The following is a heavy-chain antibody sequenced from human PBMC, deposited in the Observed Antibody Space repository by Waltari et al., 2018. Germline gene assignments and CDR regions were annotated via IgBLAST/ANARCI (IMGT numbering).Heavy chain of an antibody. D-gene: IGHD2-21*01. J-gene: IGHJ1*01. CDR2: IDPEDGET. CDR3: VTDKGVVIAFQH. Sequence: EVQLVQSGAEVKKPGATVKIPCKTSGYPFTDVYIHWVQQAPGKGLEWMGRIDPEDGETIYAEKFQDRVTITADTSTDTAYMELSSLRSEDTAVYYCVTDKGVVIAFQHWGQGTVVTVSS. V-gene: IGHV1-69-2*01. CDR1: GYPFTDVY.